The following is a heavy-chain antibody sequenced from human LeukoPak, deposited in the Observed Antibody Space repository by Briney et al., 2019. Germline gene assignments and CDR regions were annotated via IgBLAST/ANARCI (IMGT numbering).Heavy chain of an antibody. D-gene: IGHD5-18*01. CDR3: TKYSGRIDY. CDR2: IRSKAYGGTT. CDR1: GFTFGDYA. J-gene: IGHJ4*02. V-gene: IGHV3-49*03. Sequence: GGSLRLSCTSSGFTFGDYAMSWFRQASGKGLEWVAFIRSKAYGGTTEYAASVKGRFTISRDDSKSIAYLQMNSLKTEDTAVYYCTKYSGRIDYWGQGTLVTVSS.